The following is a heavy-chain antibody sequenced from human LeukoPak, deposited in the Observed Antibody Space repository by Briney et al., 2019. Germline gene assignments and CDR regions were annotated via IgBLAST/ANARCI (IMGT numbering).Heavy chain of an antibody. CDR2: IYSGGST. D-gene: IGHD2/OR15-2a*01. Sequence: QPGGSLRLSCAASGFTISSNYMSWVRQPPGKGLEWVAVIYSGGSTYYEDSVKGRFTISRDNSKNTLYLQMNSLRAEDTAVYYCASGRQPHDLSTYYYYYMDVWGKGTTVTVSS. CDR1: GFTISSNY. J-gene: IGHJ6*03. V-gene: IGHV3-53*01. CDR3: ASGRQPHDLSTYYYYYMDV.